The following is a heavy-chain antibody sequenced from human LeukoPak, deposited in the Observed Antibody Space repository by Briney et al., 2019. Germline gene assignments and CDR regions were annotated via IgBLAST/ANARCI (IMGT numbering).Heavy chain of an antibody. J-gene: IGHJ4*02. Sequence: SETLSLTCAVYGGSFSGYYWSWIRQPPGKGVEWIGEIKHSGSTNYNPSLKSRVTISVDTSKNQFSLKLSSVTAADTAVYYCARPVWGSYRGFDYWGQGTLVTVSS. V-gene: IGHV4-34*01. D-gene: IGHD3-16*02. CDR2: IKHSGST. CDR3: ARPVWGSYRGFDY. CDR1: GGSFSGYY.